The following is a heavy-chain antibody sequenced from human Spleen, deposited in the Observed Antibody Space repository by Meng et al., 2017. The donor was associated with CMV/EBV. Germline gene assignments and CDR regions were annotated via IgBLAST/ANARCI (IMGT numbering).Heavy chain of an antibody. CDR1: GFTFSNYN. CDR3: ARGDCTSTNCYKGLYYYYNGMDV. V-gene: IGHV3-11*01. D-gene: IGHD2-2*02. CDR2: ISNSGATI. J-gene: IGHJ6*02. Sequence: GGSLRLSCTASGFTFSNYNMSWIRQAPGKGLEWVSDISNSGATIYYADSVKGRFTISRDNAKNSLYLQMNSLRADDTALYYCARGDCTSTNCYKGLYYYYNGMDVWGQGTTVTVSS.